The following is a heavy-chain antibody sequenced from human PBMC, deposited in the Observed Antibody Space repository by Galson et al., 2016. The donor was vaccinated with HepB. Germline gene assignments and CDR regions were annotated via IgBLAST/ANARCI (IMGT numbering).Heavy chain of an antibody. Sequence: SVKVSCKASGYIFISYYLHWLRQAPGQGLEWMGIINPNGGTTTHAQKFQGRITMTRDTSTTTVYMELNSLTSEDTAIYYCAREAIVDVGGRAQDYWGQGTLVTVSS. V-gene: IGHV1-46*01. D-gene: IGHD3-22*01. CDR3: AREAIVDVGGRAQDY. CDR2: INPNGGTT. CDR1: GYIFISYY. J-gene: IGHJ4*02.